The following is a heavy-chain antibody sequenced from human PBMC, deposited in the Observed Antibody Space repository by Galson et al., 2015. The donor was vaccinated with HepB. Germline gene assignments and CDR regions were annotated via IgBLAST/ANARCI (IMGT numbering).Heavy chain of an antibody. V-gene: IGHV3-7*01. Sequence: SLRLSCAASGFTFSSYWMSWVRQAPGKGLEWVANIKQDGSEKYYVDSVKGRFTISRDNAKNSLYLQMNSLRAEDTAVYYCARDKRGYDFWSGYVGLVDYWGQGTLVTVSS. D-gene: IGHD3-3*01. J-gene: IGHJ4*02. CDR2: IKQDGSEK. CDR3: ARDKRGYDFWSGYVGLVDY. CDR1: GFTFSSYW.